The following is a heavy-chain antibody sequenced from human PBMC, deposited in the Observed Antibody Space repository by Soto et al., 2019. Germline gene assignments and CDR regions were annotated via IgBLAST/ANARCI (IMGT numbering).Heavy chain of an antibody. Sequence: VASVKVSCKASGYTFTSYGISWVRQAPGQGLEWMGWISAYNGNTNYAQKLQGRVTMTTDTSTSTAYMELSSLRSDDTAVYYCARLADIVVVPAARPAFDIWGQGTMVTVSS. V-gene: IGHV1-18*01. CDR2: ISAYNGNT. J-gene: IGHJ3*02. D-gene: IGHD2-2*01. CDR1: GYTFTSYG. CDR3: ARLADIVVVPAARPAFDI.